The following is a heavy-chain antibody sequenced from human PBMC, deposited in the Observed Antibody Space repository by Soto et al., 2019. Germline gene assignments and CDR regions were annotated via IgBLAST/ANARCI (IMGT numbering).Heavy chain of an antibody. V-gene: IGHV1-69*01. Sequence: QVQLVQSGAEVKKPGSSVNVSCKASGGTFSSYAISWVRQAPGQGLEWMGGIIPIFGTANYAQKFQGRVTITADESTSTAYVELGSLGSEDRAVYYCARGMEDTAMVPFDYWGQGTVVTVSS. CDR1: GGTFSSYA. J-gene: IGHJ4*02. CDR3: ARGMEDTAMVPFDY. D-gene: IGHD5-18*01. CDR2: IIPIFGTA.